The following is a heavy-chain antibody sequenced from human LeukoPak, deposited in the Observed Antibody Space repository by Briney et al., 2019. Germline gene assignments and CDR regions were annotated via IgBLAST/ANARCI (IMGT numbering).Heavy chain of an antibody. D-gene: IGHD5-18*01. CDR3: ARVGYSYVINDWSRTGLGAYPTKYYYHMDV. V-gene: IGHV4-34*01. CDR1: GRSFSGYY. Sequence: SETLSLTCAVYGRSFSGYYWSWVRQPPGKGLEWIGEINHSGSNNYNTSLKRQFTISEDTSKDQFPLKPSSVTAADTAVYFCARVGYSYVINDWSRTGLGAYPTKYYYHMDVWGKGTTVTVSS. J-gene: IGHJ6*03. CDR2: INHSGSN.